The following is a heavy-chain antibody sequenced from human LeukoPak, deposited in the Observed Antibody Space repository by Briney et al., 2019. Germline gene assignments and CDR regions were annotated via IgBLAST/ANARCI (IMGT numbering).Heavy chain of an antibody. J-gene: IGHJ4*02. Sequence: GGSLRLSXAASGFTFSIHWMSWVRQAPGKGVEWVANIKEDSTVKGYLDSVEGRFIISRDNVDNSLYLQMNSLRVDDTAVYYCVRVDKKFEDSGYRSFDWWGQGTLVSVSS. CDR2: IKEDSTVK. CDR3: VRVDKKFEDSGYRSFDW. D-gene: IGHD5-12*01. V-gene: IGHV3-7*01. CDR1: GFTFSIHW.